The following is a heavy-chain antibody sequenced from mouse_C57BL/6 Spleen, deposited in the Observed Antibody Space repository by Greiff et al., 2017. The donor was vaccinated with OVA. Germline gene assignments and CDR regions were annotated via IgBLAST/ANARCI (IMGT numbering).Heavy chain of an antibody. D-gene: IGHD2-12*01. Sequence: EVKLMESGGGLVKPGGSLKLSCAASGFTFTDYGMHWVRQAPGQGLEWVAYISRGSSSINYADTVKGRVTISRDNATNTLYLQMTSLRSEDTAMYYCARDSNDGYFDVWGKGTTVTVSS. J-gene: IGHJ1*03. CDR1: GFTFTDYG. CDR2: ISRGSSSI. V-gene: IGHV5-17*01. CDR3: ARDSNDGYFDV.